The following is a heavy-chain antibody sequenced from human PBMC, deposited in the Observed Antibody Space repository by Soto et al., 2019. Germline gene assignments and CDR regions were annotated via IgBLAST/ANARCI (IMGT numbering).Heavy chain of an antibody. J-gene: IGHJ5*02. V-gene: IGHV3-23*01. CDR2: ISGSGGST. D-gene: IGHD1-7*01. CDR1: VFTFSSYA. CDR3: AKEPITGTTIYR. Sequence: AWWSLRLSCASSVFTFSSYAMSWVRQATGKGLEWVSAISGSGGSTYYADSVKGRFTISRDNSKNTLYLQMNSLRAEDTAVYYCAKEPITGTTIYRWGQGTLVTVSS.